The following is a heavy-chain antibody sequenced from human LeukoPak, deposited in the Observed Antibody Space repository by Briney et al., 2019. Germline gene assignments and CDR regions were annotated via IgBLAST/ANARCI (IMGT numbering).Heavy chain of an antibody. CDR2: FYHSGST. D-gene: IGHD3-3*01. J-gene: IGHJ5*02. V-gene: IGHV4-39*01. Sequence: PSETLSLTCTVSGYSISSISRTYYWGWVRQSPGKGLEWIGSFYHSGSTYYNPSLKSRVTISVDTSKNQFSLKLSSVTAADTAVYYCARRDDFWSGYYTGIYPWGQGTLVTVSS. CDR3: ARRDDFWSGYYTGIYP. CDR1: GYSISSISRTYY.